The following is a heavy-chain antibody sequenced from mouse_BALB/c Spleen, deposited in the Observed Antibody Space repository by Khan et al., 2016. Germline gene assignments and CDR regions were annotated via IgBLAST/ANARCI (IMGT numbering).Heavy chain of an antibody. Sequence: QVQLKESGPGLVQPSQSLSITCTVSGFSLTSYGVHWVRQSPGKGLEWLGVIWSGGSTDYNAAFISRLSISKDNSKSQVFLKMNSLQANDTAIYYCAREDYYGTYWYFDVWGAGTTFTVSS. D-gene: IGHD1-1*01. CDR3: AREDYYGTYWYFDV. CDR2: IWSGGST. CDR1: GFSLTSYG. J-gene: IGHJ1*01. V-gene: IGHV2-2*02.